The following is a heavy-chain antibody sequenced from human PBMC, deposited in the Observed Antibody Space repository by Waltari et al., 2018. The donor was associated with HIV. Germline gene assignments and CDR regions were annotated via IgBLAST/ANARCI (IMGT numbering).Heavy chain of an antibody. Sequence: QVQLVQSGAEVKKPGASVKVSCKASGYTFTGYYLQWVRQAPGQGLEWMGRINPNSGGTNYAQKLQGRVTMTRDTSISTAYMELSRLRSDDTAVYYCARGRPESIVIIPVATFDYWGQGTLVTVSS. CDR1: GYTFTGYY. J-gene: IGHJ4*02. CDR3: ARGRPESIVIIPVATFDY. D-gene: IGHD2-2*01. V-gene: IGHV1-2*06. CDR2: INPNSGGT.